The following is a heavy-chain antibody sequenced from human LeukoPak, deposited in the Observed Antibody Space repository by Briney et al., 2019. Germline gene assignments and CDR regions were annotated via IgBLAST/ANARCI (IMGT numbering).Heavy chain of an antibody. V-gene: IGHV4-4*02. CDR1: GDSISNSFW. Sequence: KPSETLSLTCTVSGDSISNSFWWSWVRQPPGKGLDWIGEISHTGSTKYNPSLKNRVTISRDSSKNQFSLKLNSVTAADTATYYCTGSAGWWSLDYWGQGALVTVSS. J-gene: IGHJ4*02. D-gene: IGHD2-8*02. CDR3: TGSAGWWSLDY. CDR2: ISHTGST.